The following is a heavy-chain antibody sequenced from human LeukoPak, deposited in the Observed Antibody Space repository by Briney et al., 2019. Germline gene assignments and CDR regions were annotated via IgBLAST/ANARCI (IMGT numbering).Heavy chain of an antibody. J-gene: IGHJ3*02. Sequence: GASVKVSCKASGYTFTSFDINWVRQATGQGLEWMGWMDPNSGNTGYAQKFQGRVTMTRHTSTTTAYMELSSLRFEDTAVYYCATRSSSWRAFDIWGQGTMVTVSS. D-gene: IGHD6-13*01. CDR3: ATRSSSWRAFDI. CDR2: MDPNSGNT. V-gene: IGHV1-8*01. CDR1: GYTFTSFD.